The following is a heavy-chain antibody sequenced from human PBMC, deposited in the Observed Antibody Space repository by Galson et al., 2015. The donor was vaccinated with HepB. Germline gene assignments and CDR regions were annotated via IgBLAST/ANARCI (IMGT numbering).Heavy chain of an antibody. Sequence: SLRLSCAASGFTFNRHGMHWVRQAPGKGLEWVATLTYDGRNENYVDSVKGRFTISRDNSKNTLYLQMNSLRTEDTAVYFCARDSGYLYYYGMDVWGQGTTVTVSS. D-gene: IGHD6-25*01. J-gene: IGHJ6*02. CDR2: LTYDGRNE. CDR1: GFTFNRHG. CDR3: ARDSGYLYYYGMDV. V-gene: IGHV3-30*03.